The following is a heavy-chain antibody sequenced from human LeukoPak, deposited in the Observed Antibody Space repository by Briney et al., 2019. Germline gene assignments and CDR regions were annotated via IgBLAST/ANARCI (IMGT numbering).Heavy chain of an antibody. D-gene: IGHD6-6*01. CDR3: AKVFSSYGDAFDI. CDR2: VYSGGNT. CDR1: GFIVSNNQ. Sequence: PGGSLRLSCAASGFIVSNNQMSWVRQAPGKGLEWVSVVYSGGNTHYADSVKGRFTISRDNSKNTLYLQMNSLRAEDTAVYYCAKVFSSYGDAFDIWGQGTLVTASS. V-gene: IGHV3-66*01. J-gene: IGHJ3*02.